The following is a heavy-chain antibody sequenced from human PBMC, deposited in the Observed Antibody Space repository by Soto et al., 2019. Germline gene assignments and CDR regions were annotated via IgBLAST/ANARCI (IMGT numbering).Heavy chain of an antibody. CDR2: IYWDDDK. CDR1: GFSLTTSGVG. D-gene: IGHD3-3*01. Sequence: QITLNESGPTVVKPTETLTLTCTFSGFSLTTSGVGVGWVRQSPGKAPEWLAFIYWDDDKRYSTSLKSRLTITKETSKNHVVLTMANVDPADTATYYCAHRVLRAVFGLVTTTAIYFDFWGQGTPVVVSS. J-gene: IGHJ4*02. CDR3: AHRVLRAVFGLVTTTAIYFDF. V-gene: IGHV2-5*02.